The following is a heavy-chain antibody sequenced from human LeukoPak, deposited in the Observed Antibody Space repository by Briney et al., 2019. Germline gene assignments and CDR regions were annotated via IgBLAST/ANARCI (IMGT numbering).Heavy chain of an antibody. CDR2: ISYDGSNR. CDR3: AKDSTYYYDSSGYYYEYYYYGMDV. Sequence: GGSLRLSCAASGFTFNSYGMHWVRQAPGKGLEWVAVISYDGSNRYYADSVKGRFTISRDNSKNTLYLQMNSLRAEDTAVYYCAKDSTYYYDSSGYYYEYYYYGMDVWGQGTTVTVSS. V-gene: IGHV3-30*18. D-gene: IGHD3-22*01. CDR1: GFTFNSYG. J-gene: IGHJ6*02.